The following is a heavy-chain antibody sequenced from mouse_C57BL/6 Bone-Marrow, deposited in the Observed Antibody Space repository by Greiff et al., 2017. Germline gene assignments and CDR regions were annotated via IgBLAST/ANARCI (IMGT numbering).Heavy chain of an antibody. CDR3: ARHYGYFWYFDV. Sequence: EVQVVESGGDLVKPGGSLKLSCAASGFTFSSYGMSWVRQTPDKRLEWVATISSGGSYTYYPDSVKGRFTISRDNAKNTLYLQMSSLKSEDTAMYCCARHYGYFWYFDVWGTETAVTVPS. J-gene: IGHJ1*03. CDR2: ISSGGSYT. V-gene: IGHV5-6*01. CDR1: GFTFSSYG. D-gene: IGHD2-2*01.